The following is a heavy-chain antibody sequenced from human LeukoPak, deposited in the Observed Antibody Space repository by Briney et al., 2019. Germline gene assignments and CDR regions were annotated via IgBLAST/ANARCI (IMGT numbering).Heavy chain of an antibody. CDR2: ISGSGGST. CDR3: AKDSSGWFVYQKHHDAFDI. CDR1: GFTFSSYA. V-gene: IGHV3-23*01. J-gene: IGHJ3*02. D-gene: IGHD6-19*01. Sequence: PGGSLRLSCAASGFTFSSYAMSWVRQAPGKGLEWVSAISGSGGSTYYADSVKGRFTISRDNSKNTLYLQMNSLRAEVTAVYYCAKDSSGWFVYQKHHDAFDIWGQGTMVTVSS.